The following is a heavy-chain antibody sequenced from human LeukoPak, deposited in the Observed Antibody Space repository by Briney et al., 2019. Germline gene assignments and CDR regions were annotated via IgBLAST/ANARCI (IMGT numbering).Heavy chain of an antibody. CDR2: MNPNSGNT. V-gene: IGHV1-8*01. Sequence: ASVTVSCTASGYTFTSYDINWVRQATGQGLEWMGWMNPNSGNTGYAQKFQGRVTMTRNTSIRTAYMELSSLTSEDTAVYYCARQRGYNYGYDDYWGQGTLVTVSS. D-gene: IGHD5-18*01. CDR3: ARQRGYNYGYDDY. CDR1: GYTFTSYD. J-gene: IGHJ4*02.